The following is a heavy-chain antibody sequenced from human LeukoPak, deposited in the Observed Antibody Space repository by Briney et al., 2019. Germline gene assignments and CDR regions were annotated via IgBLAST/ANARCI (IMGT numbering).Heavy chain of an antibody. Sequence: PGGSLRLSCAASGFTFTNYAMKWVRQAPGKGLEWVSGISGSGGSTYYAASVKGRFTISRDNSKNTLYLQMNSLRAEDTAVYYCAKGGSYYYDSSGYFGYWGQGTLVTVSS. V-gene: IGHV3-23*01. CDR3: AKGGSYYYDSSGYFGY. D-gene: IGHD3-22*01. CDR1: GFTFTNYA. J-gene: IGHJ4*02. CDR2: ISGSGGST.